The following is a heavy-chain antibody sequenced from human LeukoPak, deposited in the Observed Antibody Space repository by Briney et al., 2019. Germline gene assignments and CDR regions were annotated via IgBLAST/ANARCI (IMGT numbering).Heavy chain of an antibody. CDR2: IYYIGST. D-gene: IGHD6-6*01. J-gene: IGHJ6*03. CDR3: ARVPGLAGRAARGRPFYYYYMDV. CDR1: GGSISSYY. Sequence: PSETLSLTCTVSGGSISSYYWSWIRQPPGKGLEWIGHIYYIGSTNYNPSLRSRVTISVDTSKNQFSLKLSSVTAADTAVYYCARVPGLAGRAARGRPFYYYYMDVWGKGTTVTVSS. V-gene: IGHV4-59*08.